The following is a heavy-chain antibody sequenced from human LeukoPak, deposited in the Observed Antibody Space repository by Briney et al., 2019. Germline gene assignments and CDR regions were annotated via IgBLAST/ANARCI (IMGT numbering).Heavy chain of an antibody. CDR1: GFTFSSYA. J-gene: IGHJ3*02. D-gene: IGHD5-18*01. V-gene: IGHV3-23*01. CDR2: ISGSGGST. CDR3: ARDLGYSYGQKDAFDI. Sequence: PGGSLRLSCAASGFTFSSYAMSWVRQAPGKGLEWASAISGSGGSTYYADSVKGRFTISRDNSKNTLYLQMNSLRAEDTAVYYCARDLGYSYGQKDAFDIWGQGTMVTVSS.